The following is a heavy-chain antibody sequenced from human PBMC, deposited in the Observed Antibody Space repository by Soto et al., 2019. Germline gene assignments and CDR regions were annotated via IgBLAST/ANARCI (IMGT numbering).Heavy chain of an antibody. D-gene: IGHD3-22*01. CDR3: ARGATEYYDSSGYYSIDY. Sequence: SETLSLTCTVSGGSISSYYWSWIRQPPGKGLEWIGYIYYSGSTNYHPSLKSRVTISVDTSKNQFSLKLSSVTAADTAVYYCARGATEYYDSSGYYSIDYWGQGTLVTVSS. J-gene: IGHJ4*02. CDR2: IYYSGST. V-gene: IGHV4-59*01. CDR1: GGSISSYY.